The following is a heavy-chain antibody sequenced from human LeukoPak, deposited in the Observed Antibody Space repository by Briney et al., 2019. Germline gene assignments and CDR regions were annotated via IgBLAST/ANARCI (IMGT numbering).Heavy chain of an antibody. CDR1: GFSFNTYW. Sequence: GGSLRLSCVASGFSFNTYWMSWVRKAPGEGLEWVANINQDGTEKYYVDSVKGRFIISRDYGKNSLFLQMNSLRVEDTAVYYCAKLAKYFYGSETFYFFEHWGQGTPVTASS. CDR2: INQDGTEK. V-gene: IGHV3-7*01. J-gene: IGHJ4*02. D-gene: IGHD3-10*01. CDR3: AKLAKYFYGSETFYFFEH.